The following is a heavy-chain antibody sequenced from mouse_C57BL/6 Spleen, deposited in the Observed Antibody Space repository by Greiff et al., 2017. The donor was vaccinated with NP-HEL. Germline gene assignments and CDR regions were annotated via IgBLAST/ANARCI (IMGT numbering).Heavy chain of an antibody. V-gene: IGHV1-26*01. D-gene: IGHD1-1*01. CDR3: ARSALYGSSSHWYFDV. J-gene: IGHJ1*03. CDR1: GYTFPDCY. Sequence: VQLQQSGPELVKPGASVTISCKASGYTFPDCYLNWVTQSHGKRLEWIGDINPNNGGTSYNQKFKGKATLTVDKSSSTAYMELRSLTSEDSAVYYCARSALYGSSSHWYFDVWGTGTTVTVSS. CDR2: INPNNGGT.